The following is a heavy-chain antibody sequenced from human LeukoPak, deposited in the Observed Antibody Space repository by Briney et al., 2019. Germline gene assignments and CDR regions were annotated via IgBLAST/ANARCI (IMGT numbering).Heavy chain of an antibody. CDR2: TYYTSRWYN. V-gene: IGHV6-1*01. J-gene: IGHJ5*02. Sequence: SQTLALTCDISGDNVSSNTAAWNWIRQSPSRGLEWLGRTYYTSRWYNDYVESVKSRITINPDTSKNQFSLQLNSVTPEDTAVFYCERGGGNGSPPWAREPRVTVSS. CDR3: ERGGGNGSPP. CDR1: GDNVSSNTAA. D-gene: IGHD3-16*01.